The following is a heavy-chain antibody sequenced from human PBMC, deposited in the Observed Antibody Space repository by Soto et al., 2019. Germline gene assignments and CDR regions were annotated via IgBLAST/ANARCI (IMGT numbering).Heavy chain of an antibody. CDR2: ISYDGSNK. V-gene: IGHV3-30*18. CDR3: AKDLVVVAATRVYYGMDV. CDR1: GFTFSSYG. J-gene: IGHJ6*02. D-gene: IGHD2-15*01. Sequence: QVQLVESGGGVVQPGRSLRLSCAASGFTFSSYGMHWVRQAPGKGLEWVAVISYDGSNKYYADSVKGRFTISRDNSKNTLYLQMNSLRAEDTAMYYCAKDLVVVAATRVYYGMDVWGQGTTVTVSS.